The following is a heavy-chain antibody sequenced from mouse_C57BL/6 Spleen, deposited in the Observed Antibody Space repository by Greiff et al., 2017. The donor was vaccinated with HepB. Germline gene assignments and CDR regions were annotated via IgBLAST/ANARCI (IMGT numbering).Heavy chain of an antibody. V-gene: IGHV1-82*01. CDR2: IYPGDGDT. CDR3: ARGDTTVVEAFDY. CDR1: GYAFSSSW. Sequence: VQLQESGPELVKPGASVKISCKASGYAFSSSWMNWVKQRPGKGLEWIGRIYPGDGDTNYNGKFKGKATLTADKSSSTAYMQLSSLTSEDSAVYFCARGDTTVVEAFDYWGQGTTLTVSS. J-gene: IGHJ2*01. D-gene: IGHD1-1*01.